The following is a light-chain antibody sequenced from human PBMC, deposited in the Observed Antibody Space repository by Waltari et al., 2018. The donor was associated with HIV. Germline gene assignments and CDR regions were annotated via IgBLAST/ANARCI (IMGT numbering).Light chain of an antibody. CDR2: DVS. V-gene: IGKV1-33*01. CDR1: QHIATN. CDR3: LQYDDLPLT. Sequence: DIQMTQSPSSLSASVGDRVTITCQASQHIATNLNWFQKKPGKAPKLLIYDVSKLETGVPSRFTGGGSGATFTFTITSLRPEDIATYYCLQYDDLPLTFGGGTKVELK. J-gene: IGKJ4*01.